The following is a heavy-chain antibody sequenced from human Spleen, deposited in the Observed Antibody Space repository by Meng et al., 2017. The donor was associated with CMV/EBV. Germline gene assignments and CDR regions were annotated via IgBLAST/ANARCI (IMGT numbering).Heavy chain of an antibody. Sequence: GGSLRLSCAASGFTFSSYGMHWVRQAPGKGLEWVAVIWYDGSNKYYADSVKGRFTISRDNSKNTLYLQMNSLRAEDTAVYYCAKDLSHCSSTSCSYYYYYGMDVWGQGTTVTVSS. D-gene: IGHD2-2*01. V-gene: IGHV3-33*06. CDR3: AKDLSHCSSTSCSYYYYYGMDV. CDR2: IWYDGSNK. J-gene: IGHJ6*02. CDR1: GFTFSSYG.